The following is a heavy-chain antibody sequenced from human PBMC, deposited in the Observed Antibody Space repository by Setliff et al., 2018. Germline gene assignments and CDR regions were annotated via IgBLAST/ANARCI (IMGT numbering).Heavy chain of an antibody. V-gene: IGHV4-38-2*02. CDR1: GYSISSGYY. D-gene: IGHD3-3*02. CDR3: ARHLWGRYMAESSDYFDY. J-gene: IGHJ4*02. Sequence: SETLSLTCTVSGYSISSGYYWGWIRQPTGKGLEWLGSFFHTGNTYYNPSLEGRVTISVDTSNNQFSLKLSSVTAADTAVYYCARHLWGRYMAESSDYFDYWGQGSLGTVS. CDR2: FFHTGNT.